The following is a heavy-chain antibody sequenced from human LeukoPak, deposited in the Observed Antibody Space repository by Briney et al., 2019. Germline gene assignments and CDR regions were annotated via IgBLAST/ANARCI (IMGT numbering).Heavy chain of an antibody. CDR1: GYTFNTYG. Sequence: ASVKVSCKPSGYTFNTYGITWVRQAPGQRLEWMGWISPYNGNTNYAQKFQGRVTLTTDTSTSTAYMELRSLRSDDTAVYYCARGPHERSGYPDDWGQGTLVTVSS. CDR2: ISPYNGNT. V-gene: IGHV1-18*01. D-gene: IGHD3-22*01. CDR3: ARGPHERSGYPDD. J-gene: IGHJ4*02.